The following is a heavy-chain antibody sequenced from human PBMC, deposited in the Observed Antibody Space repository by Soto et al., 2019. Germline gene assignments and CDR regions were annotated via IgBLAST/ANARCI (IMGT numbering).Heavy chain of an antibody. J-gene: IGHJ4*02. CDR3: ARHQAGTTALNLFDY. CDR1: GVSISSSSYY. CDR2: IYYSGST. D-gene: IGHD1-1*01. V-gene: IGHV4-39*01. Sequence: SDTLSLTYTVSGVSISSSSYYWGWIRQPPGKGLEWIGSIYYSGSTYYNPSLKSRVTISVDTSKNQFSLKLSSVTAADTAVYYCARHQAGTTALNLFDYWGQGTLVTVSS.